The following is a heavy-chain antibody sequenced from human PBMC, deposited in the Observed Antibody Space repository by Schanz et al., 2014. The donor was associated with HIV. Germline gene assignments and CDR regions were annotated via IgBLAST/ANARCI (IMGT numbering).Heavy chain of an antibody. CDR2: ISNDGSYK. Sequence: VQLVESGGGPVKPGGSVRLSCAASGFTFSSYSMNWVRQAPGKGLEWLSVISNDGSYKYYADSVKGRFTISRDNSKNTLYLQMSSLRVEDTAVYYCANEEVPNDYWGQGTLVTVSS. CDR3: ANEEVPNDY. CDR1: GFTFSSYS. J-gene: IGHJ4*02. V-gene: IGHV3-30*18.